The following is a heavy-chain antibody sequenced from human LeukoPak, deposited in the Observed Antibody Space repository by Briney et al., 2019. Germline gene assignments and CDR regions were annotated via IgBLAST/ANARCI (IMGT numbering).Heavy chain of an antibody. CDR3: ASGYCSSTSCLFDP. J-gene: IGHJ5*02. CDR1: GGSISSYY. Sequence: SETLSLTCTVSGGSISSYYWSWIRQPPGKGLEWIGYIYYSGSTNYNPSLKSRVAISVDTSKNQFSLKLSSVTAADTAVYYCASGYCSSTSCLFDPWGQGTLVTVSS. D-gene: IGHD2-2*03. V-gene: IGHV4-59*01. CDR2: IYYSGST.